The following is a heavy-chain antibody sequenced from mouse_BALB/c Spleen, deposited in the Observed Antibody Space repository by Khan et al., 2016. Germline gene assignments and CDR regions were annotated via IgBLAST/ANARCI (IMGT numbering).Heavy chain of an antibody. CDR3: ARGGGNYRYFDV. V-gene: IGHV3-2*02. D-gene: IGHD1-1*02. J-gene: IGHJ1*01. Sequence: EVQLQESGPGLVKPSQSLSLTCTVTGYSITSDYAWNWIRQFPGNKLEWMGYISYSGSTSYNPSLKSRISTTRDTSKNQFFLQLNSVTTEDTATYYCARGGGNYRYFDVWGAGTTVTVSS. CDR2: ISYSGST. CDR1: GYSITSDYA.